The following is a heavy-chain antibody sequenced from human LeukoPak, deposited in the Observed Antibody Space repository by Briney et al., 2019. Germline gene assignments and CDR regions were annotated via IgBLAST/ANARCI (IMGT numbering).Heavy chain of an antibody. CDR1: GLSVSSSY. CDR3: ARSFYDILIGYYQYFDY. CDR2: IYRDGSS. D-gene: IGHD3-9*01. J-gene: IGHJ4*02. Sequence: GGSLRLSCVASGLSVSSSYMSWVRQAPGKGLEWVSVIYRDGSSYYAESVKGRFTISRDNSKNTLYIQMNSLRAEDTAVYYCARSFYDILIGYYQYFDYWGQGTLVTVSS. V-gene: IGHV3-66*01.